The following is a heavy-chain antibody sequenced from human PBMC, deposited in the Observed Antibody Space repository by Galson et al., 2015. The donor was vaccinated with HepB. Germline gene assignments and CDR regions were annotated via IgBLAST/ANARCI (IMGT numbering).Heavy chain of an antibody. D-gene: IGHD6-19*01. J-gene: IGHJ4*02. CDR2: ISSSSSYI. CDR1: GFTFSSYS. CDR3: ARDYKGVSGWKNYRFDY. V-gene: IGHV3-21*01. Sequence: SLRLSCAASGFTFSSYSMNWVRQAPGKGLEWVSSISSSSSYIYYADSVKGRFTISRDNAKNSLYLQMNSLRAEDTAVYYCARDYKGVSGWKNYRFDYWGQGTLVTVSS.